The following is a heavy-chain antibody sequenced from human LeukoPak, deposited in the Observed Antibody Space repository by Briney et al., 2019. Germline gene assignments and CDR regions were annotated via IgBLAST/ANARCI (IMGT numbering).Heavy chain of an antibody. CDR1: DGSISSSSFY. V-gene: IGHV4-39*01. CDR3: ARRLEWLRYFDY. D-gene: IGHD3-3*01. CDR2: IYYSGTT. J-gene: IGHJ4*02. Sequence: PSETLSLTCTVSDGSISSSSFYWGWIRQPPGKGLEWIGNIYYSGTTYYNPSLRSRVTISVDTSKNQFSLKLSSVTAADTAVYHCARRLEWLRYFDYWGQGTLVTVSS.